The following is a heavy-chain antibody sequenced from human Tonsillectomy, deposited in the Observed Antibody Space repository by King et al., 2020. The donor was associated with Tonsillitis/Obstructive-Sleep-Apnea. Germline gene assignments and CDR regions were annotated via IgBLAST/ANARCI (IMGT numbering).Heavy chain of an antibody. Sequence: QLVQSGAEVKKPGALVKVSCKASGYTFATHYIHWVRQAPGQGLEWMGLINPGDGSTRYAQNFQGRITMTRDTSTSTVYMALSSLRSEDTAVYYCARASYEHIWGSYFVYWGQGTLVTVSS. J-gene: IGHJ4*02. CDR3: ARASYEHIWGSYFVY. V-gene: IGHV1-46*01. D-gene: IGHD3-16*01. CDR2: INPGDGST. CDR1: GYTFATHY.